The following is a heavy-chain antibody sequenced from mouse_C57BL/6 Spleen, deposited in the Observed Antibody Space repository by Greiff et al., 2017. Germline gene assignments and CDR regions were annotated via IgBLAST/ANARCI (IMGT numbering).Heavy chain of an antibody. Sequence: EVKLMESGGDLVKPGGSLKLSCAASGFTFSSYGMSWVRQTPDKRLEWVATISSGGSYTYYPDSVKGRFTISRDNAKNTLYLQMSSLKSEDTAMYCCARHDNYSNSRFAYWGQGTLVTVSA. V-gene: IGHV5-6*01. J-gene: IGHJ3*01. CDR2: ISSGGSYT. D-gene: IGHD2-5*01. CDR1: GFTFSSYG. CDR3: ARHDNYSNSRFAY.